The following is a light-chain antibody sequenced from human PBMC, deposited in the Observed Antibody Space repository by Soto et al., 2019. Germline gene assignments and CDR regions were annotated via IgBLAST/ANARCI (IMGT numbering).Light chain of an antibody. Sequence: QSVLTQPASVSGSPGQSITISCSGFSSDVGDYNYVSWYQQHAGKVPKLIIYEVTNRPLGVSSRFSGSKSGYTASLTISGLQTDDEADYYCSSYAGSSTSWVFGGGTKLTVL. CDR1: SSDVGDYNY. CDR3: SSYAGSSTSWV. CDR2: EVT. V-gene: IGLV2-14*01. J-gene: IGLJ3*02.